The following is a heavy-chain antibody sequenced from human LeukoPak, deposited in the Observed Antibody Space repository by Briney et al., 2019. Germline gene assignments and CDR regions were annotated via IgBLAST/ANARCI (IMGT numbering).Heavy chain of an antibody. J-gene: IGHJ3*02. D-gene: IGHD3-22*01. CDR2: ISYDGSNK. Sequence: PGGSLRLSCAASGFTFSSYAMHWVRQAPGKGLEWVAVISYDGSNKYYADSVKGRFTISRDNSKNTLYLQMNSLRAEDTAVYYCAREPYYYDSSGYSIAGSLDTFDIWGQGTMVTVSS. V-gene: IGHV3-30*01. CDR1: GFTFSSYA. CDR3: AREPYYYDSSGYSIAGSLDTFDI.